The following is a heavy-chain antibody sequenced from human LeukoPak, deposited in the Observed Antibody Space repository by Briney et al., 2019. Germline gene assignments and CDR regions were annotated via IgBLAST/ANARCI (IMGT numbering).Heavy chain of an antibody. D-gene: IGHD5-12*01. CDR1: GFTVSSNY. J-gene: IGHJ4*02. Sequence: GGSLRLSCAASGFTVSSNYMSWVRQAPGEGLEWVSVIYSGGSTYYADSVKGRFTISRDNSKTTLYLQMNSLRGEDTAVYYCARAPVGATIYFYDYWGQGTLVTVSS. CDR2: IYSGGST. CDR3: ARAPVGATIYFYDY. V-gene: IGHV3-66*02.